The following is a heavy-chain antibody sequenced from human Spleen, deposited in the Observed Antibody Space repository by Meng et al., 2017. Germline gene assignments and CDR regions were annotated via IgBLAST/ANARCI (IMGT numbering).Heavy chain of an antibody. V-gene: IGHV1-69*02. D-gene: IGHD3-22*01. Sequence: SVMVFSSAACGTFSSYTISWVRQAPGQGLEWMGRIIPILGIANYAQKFQGRVTITADKSTSTAYMELSSLRSEDTAVYYCARDYYDSSGYYYSFDYWGQGTLVTVSS. CDR1: CGTFSSYT. CDR3: ARDYYDSSGYYYSFDY. J-gene: IGHJ4*02. CDR2: IIPILGIA.